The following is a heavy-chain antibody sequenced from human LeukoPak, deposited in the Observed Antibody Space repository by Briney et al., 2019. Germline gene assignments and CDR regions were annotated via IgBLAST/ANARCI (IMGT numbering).Heavy chain of an antibody. V-gene: IGHV3-23*01. CDR3: AKGGLFNYMDV. Sequence: GGSLRLSCAASGFTFSNYAMNWVRQAPGKGLEWVSGISGSGVISGSGVSTYYTDSVKGRFTISRDNSKNTLYLQMNSLRAEDTAVYYCAKGGLFNYMDVWGKGTTVTVSS. CDR2: ISGSGVISGSGVST. CDR1: GFTFSNYA. J-gene: IGHJ6*03.